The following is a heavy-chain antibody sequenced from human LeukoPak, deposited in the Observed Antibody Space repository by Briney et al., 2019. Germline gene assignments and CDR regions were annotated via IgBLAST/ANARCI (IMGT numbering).Heavy chain of an antibody. CDR1: GFTFSSYA. CDR3: ALVVRGGYGY. D-gene: IGHD5-12*01. V-gene: IGHV3-23*01. Sequence: GGSLRLSCAVSGFTFSSYAMRWVRQAPGKELEWVSAISGSGGSTYYADSVRGRFTISRDNSKNTLYLQMNSLRAEDTAVYYCALVVRGGYGYWGQGTLVTVSS. J-gene: IGHJ4*02. CDR2: ISGSGGST.